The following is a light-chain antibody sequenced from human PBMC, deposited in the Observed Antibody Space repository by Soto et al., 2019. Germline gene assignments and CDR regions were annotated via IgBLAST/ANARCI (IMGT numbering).Light chain of an antibody. V-gene: IGLV2-14*01. CDR3: SSYTSSSTWV. CDR2: EVS. CDR1: SSDVGGYNY. J-gene: IGLJ3*02. Sequence: QSVLTQPASVSGSPGQSITISCTGTSSDVGGYNYVSWYQQHPGKAAKLMIYEVSNRPSWVSNRFSGSKSGNTASLTISGLQAEDVADYYCSSYTSSSTWVFGGGTKLTVL.